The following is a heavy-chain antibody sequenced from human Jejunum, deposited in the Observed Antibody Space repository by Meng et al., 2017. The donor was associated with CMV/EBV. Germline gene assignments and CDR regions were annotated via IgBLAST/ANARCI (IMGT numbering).Heavy chain of an antibody. CDR3: AREMSTYYFDY. V-gene: IGHV1-3*01. Sequence: QVQLVQSGAEVKKPGASVKVSCKASGYTFTSYAIHWVRQAPGQRLEWMGWINAANGNTKYSQKFQGRVTITRDTSASTVYMDLSSLRSEDTAVHCCAREMSTYYFDYWGQGTLVTVSS. CDR1: GYTFTSYA. J-gene: IGHJ4*02. CDR2: INAANGNT. D-gene: IGHD5/OR15-5a*01.